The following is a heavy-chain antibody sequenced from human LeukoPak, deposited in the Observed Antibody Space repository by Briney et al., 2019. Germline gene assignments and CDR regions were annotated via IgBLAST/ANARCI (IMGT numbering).Heavy chain of an antibody. CDR3: AKDLHNLSGFDI. CDR2: ISSSSSYI. D-gene: IGHD1-1*01. CDR1: GFTFSSYS. Sequence: GGSLRLSCAASGFTFSSYSMNWVRQAPGKGLEWVSSISSSSSYIYYADSVKGRFTISRDNAKNSLYLQMNSLRAEDTAVYYCAKDLHNLSGFDIWGQGTMVTVSS. J-gene: IGHJ3*02. V-gene: IGHV3-21*01.